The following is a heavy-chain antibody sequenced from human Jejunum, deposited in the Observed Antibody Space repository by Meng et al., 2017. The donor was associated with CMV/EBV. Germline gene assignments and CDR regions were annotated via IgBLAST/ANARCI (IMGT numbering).Heavy chain of an antibody. CDR1: GFTFSIYA. J-gene: IGHJ4*02. CDR2: ISNTGSST. V-gene: IGHV3-23*01. D-gene: IGHD3-3*02. Sequence: SGFTFSIYAMSWVRQAPGKGLEWVAAISNTGSSTFYADSVKGRFTISRDNSKSTLYLQLNRLTSDDSAVYYCARAGQHFDYYFDSWGQGTLVTVSS. CDR3: ARAGQHFDYYFDS.